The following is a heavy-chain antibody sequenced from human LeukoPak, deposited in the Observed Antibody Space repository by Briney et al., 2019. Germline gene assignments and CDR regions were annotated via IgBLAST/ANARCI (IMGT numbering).Heavy chain of an antibody. D-gene: IGHD3-10*01. J-gene: IGHJ4*02. CDR2: MNPNSGNT. V-gene: IGHV1-8*01. Sequence: ASVRVSCKASGYTFTGYNINWVPQAPEQGLEWMGWMNPNSGNTGYAQKFQGRVTMTRNTSISTAYMELSSLRSEDTAVYYCARGRSAGLYFDYWGQGTLVTVSS. CDR1: GYTFTGYN. CDR3: ARGRSAGLYFDY.